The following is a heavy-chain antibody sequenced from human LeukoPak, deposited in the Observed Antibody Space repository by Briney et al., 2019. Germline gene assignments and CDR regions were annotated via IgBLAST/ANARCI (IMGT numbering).Heavy chain of an antibody. J-gene: IGHJ4*02. CDR2: INRSGST. V-gene: IGHV4-34*01. Sequence: SETLSLTCAVYGGSFSGYYWSWIRQPPGKGLEWIGEINRSGSTNYNPSLKSRVTISVDTSKNQFSLKLSSVTAADTAVYYCARGDRWYGPIRGYPYYFDYWGQGTLVTVSS. CDR1: GGSFSGYY. D-gene: IGHD3-10*01. CDR3: ARGDRWYGPIRGYPYYFDY.